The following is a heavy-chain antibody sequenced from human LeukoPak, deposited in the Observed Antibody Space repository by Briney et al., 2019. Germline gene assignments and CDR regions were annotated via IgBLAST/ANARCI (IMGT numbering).Heavy chain of an antibody. CDR1: GGSISSGSHY. D-gene: IGHD3-10*01. CDR3: ARDEYYYGSGSYRYDY. V-gene: IGHV4-61*09. Sequence: SETLSLTCTVSGGSISSGSHYWSWIRQPSGKRREWIGHIYRSGSTNYNPSLKSRVTMSVDTSKNQFSLKLKSVTAADTAVYYCARDEYYYGSGSYRYDYWGRGTLVTVSS. CDR2: IYRSGST. J-gene: IGHJ4*02.